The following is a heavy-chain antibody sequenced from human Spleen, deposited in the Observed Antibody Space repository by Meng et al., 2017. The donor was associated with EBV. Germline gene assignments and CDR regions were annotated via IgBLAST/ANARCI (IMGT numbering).Heavy chain of an antibody. Sequence: VLLPWSGRGLVKPLGPLSLSCVVAGGSSSSSNWWSWVRQPPGKGLEWIGEIYDSGKNNYNPALKSRVTISVDKSKNQFSLKVGSVTAADTAVFYCARGHGSGLYYRSFDFWGQGTLVTVSS. V-gene: IGHV4-4*02. CDR3: ARGHGSGLYYRSFDF. J-gene: IGHJ4*02. D-gene: IGHD3-10*01. CDR2: IYDSGKN. CDR1: GGSSSSSNW.